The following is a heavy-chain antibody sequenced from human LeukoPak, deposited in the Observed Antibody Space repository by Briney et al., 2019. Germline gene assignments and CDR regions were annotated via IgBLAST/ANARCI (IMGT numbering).Heavy chain of an antibody. J-gene: IGHJ6*02. CDR2: INHSGST. CDR3: ARGRPGRGCSSTSCYTTNYYGMDV. V-gene: IGHV4-34*01. Sequence: SETLSLTCAVYGGSFSGYYWSWIRQPPGKGLEWIGEINHSGSTNYNPSLKSRVTISVDTSKNQFSPKLSSVTAADTAVYYCARGRPGRGCSSTSCYTTNYYGMDVWGQGTTVTVSS. D-gene: IGHD2-2*02. CDR1: GGSFSGYY.